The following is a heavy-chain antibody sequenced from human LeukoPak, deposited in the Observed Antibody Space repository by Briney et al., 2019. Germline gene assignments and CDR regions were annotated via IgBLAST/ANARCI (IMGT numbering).Heavy chain of an antibody. CDR1: GGSISSSNYY. CDR2: IYYDGST. V-gene: IGHV4-39*01. CDR3: RSSGTSWYADY. D-gene: IGHD6-13*01. J-gene: IGHJ4*02. Sequence: PLETLSLTCPVSGGSISSSNYYWGWIRQPPGKGLEWLGSIYYDGSTYYNPSLRSRVSISVDTSKNQFSLKLNSVTAADTAVYYCRSSGTSWYADYWGQGTLVIVSS.